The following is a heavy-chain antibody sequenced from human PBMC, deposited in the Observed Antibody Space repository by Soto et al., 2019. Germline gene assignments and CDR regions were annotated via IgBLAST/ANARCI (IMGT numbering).Heavy chain of an antibody. V-gene: IGHV1-18*01. J-gene: IGHJ4*02. CDR3: ARDAPPEDY. CDR1: GYTVTSYG. CDR2: IRAYNGNT. Sequence: QVQLVQSGTEVKKPGASVKVSCKASGYTVTSYGISWVRQARGQGLEWMGWIRAYNGNTNYAQKLQGRVTMTTDTSTSTADMELRSLRYDDTAVYYCARDAPPEDYWGQGTLVTVSS.